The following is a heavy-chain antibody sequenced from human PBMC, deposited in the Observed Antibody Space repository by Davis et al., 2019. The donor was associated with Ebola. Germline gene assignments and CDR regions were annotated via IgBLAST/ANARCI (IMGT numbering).Heavy chain of an antibody. J-gene: IGHJ4*02. CDR2: IIPLLGIA. D-gene: IGHD3-10*01. Sequence: AASVKVSCKASGGTFSSYAISWVRQAPGQGLEWMGRIIPLLGIANYAQKFQGRVTITADKSTSTAYMELSSLRSEDTAVYYCARDEAYGTMVRGSWGQGTLVTVSS. CDR3: ARDEAYGTMVRGS. V-gene: IGHV1-69*04. CDR1: GGTFSSYA.